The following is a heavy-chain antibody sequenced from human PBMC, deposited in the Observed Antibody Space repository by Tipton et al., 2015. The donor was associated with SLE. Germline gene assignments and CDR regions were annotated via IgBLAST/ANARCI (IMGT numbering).Heavy chain of an antibody. D-gene: IGHD6-13*01. J-gene: IGHJ6*03. CDR3: ARRIAAGRRYYYMDV. CDR1: GYTFVSYW. V-gene: IGHV5-51*03. CDR2: IYPSDSDT. Sequence: QLVQSGAEVKKPGESLKISCKGSGYTFVSYWIGWVRQMPGKGLEWMGIIYPSDSDTRYSPSFQGHVTISADKSISTAYLQWSSLKASDTAMYYCARRIAAGRRYYYMDVWGKGTTVTVSS.